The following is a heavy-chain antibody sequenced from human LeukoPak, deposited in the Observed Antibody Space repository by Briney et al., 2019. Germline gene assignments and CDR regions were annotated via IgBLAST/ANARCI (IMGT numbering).Heavy chain of an antibody. CDR1: GGSNSSGDYY. CDR2: IYYSGST. V-gene: IGHV4-30-4*01. Sequence: SQTLSLTCTVSGGSNSSGDYYWSWIRQPPGKGLEWIGYIYYSGSTYYNPSLKSRVTISVDTSKNQFSLKLSSVTAADTAVYYCARDSRRGDYDYWGQGTLVTVSS. J-gene: IGHJ4*02. D-gene: IGHD4-17*01. CDR3: ARDSRRGDYDY.